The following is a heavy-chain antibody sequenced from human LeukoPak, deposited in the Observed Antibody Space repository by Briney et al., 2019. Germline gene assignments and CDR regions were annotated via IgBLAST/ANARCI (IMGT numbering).Heavy chain of an antibody. CDR1: GFTFDDSD. CDR2: ISWNSGSI. CDR3: AKDMGDDSSGDWTYYFEY. Sequence: TGGSLRLSCAASGFTFDDSDMHWVRQAPGKGLEWVSGISWNSGSIGYADSVKGRFTISRDNAKNSLYLQMNSLRAEDTALYYCAKDMGDDSSGDWTYYFEYWGQGALVTVSS. J-gene: IGHJ4*02. D-gene: IGHD3-22*01. V-gene: IGHV3-9*01.